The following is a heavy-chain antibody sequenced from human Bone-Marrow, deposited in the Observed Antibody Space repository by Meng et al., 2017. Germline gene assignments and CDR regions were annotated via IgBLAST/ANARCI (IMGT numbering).Heavy chain of an antibody. J-gene: IGHJ6*02. Sequence: GGSLRLSCAASGFTFDDYGMSWVRQAPGKGLEWVSGINWNGGSTGYADSVKGRFTISRDNAKNSLYLQMNSLRAEDTALYYCARVGYCSSTSCYSHYYYYGMDVWGQGTMVTVSS. CDR3: ARVGYCSSTSCYSHYYYYGMDV. D-gene: IGHD2-2*01. CDR1: GFTFDDYG. V-gene: IGHV3-20*04. CDR2: INWNGGST.